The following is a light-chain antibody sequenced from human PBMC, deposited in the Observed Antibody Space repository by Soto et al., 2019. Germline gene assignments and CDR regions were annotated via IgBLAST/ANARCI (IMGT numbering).Light chain of an antibody. CDR1: QSVSSN. V-gene: IGKV3-15*01. Sequence: EIVMTQSPATLPVSPGERATLSCRASQSVSSNLAWYQQKPGQAPRLLIYGASTRATGIPARFSGSGSGTEFTLTISSLQSEDFAVYYCQQYNNWPPWTFGQGTKVDTK. CDR2: GAS. J-gene: IGKJ1*01. CDR3: QQYNNWPPWT.